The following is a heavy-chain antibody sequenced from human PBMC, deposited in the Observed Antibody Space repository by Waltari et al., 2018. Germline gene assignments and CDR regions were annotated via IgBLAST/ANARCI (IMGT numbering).Heavy chain of an antibody. CDR1: GGSISSYY. CDR2: IYTSGST. V-gene: IGHV4-4*07. CDR3: ARSLAAGYFNWFDP. Sequence: QVQLQESGPGLVKPSETLSLTCTVSGGSISSYYWSWIRQPAGKGLEWIGRIYTSGSTNYHPSLRSRVTMSVDTSKNQFSLKLSSVTAADTAVYYCARSLAAGYFNWFDPWGQGTLVTVSS. D-gene: IGHD3-9*01. J-gene: IGHJ5*02.